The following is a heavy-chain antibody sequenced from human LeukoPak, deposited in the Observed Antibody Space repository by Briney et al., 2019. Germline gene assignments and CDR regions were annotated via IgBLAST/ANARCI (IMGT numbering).Heavy chain of an antibody. Sequence: GRSLRLSCAASGFTFSSYGMHWVRQAPGEGLEWVAVISYDGSNKYYADSVKGRFTISRDNSKNTLYLQMNSLRAEDTAVYYCAKGGIRDYYDSSGYYRDLVDFADYWGQGTLVTVSS. J-gene: IGHJ4*02. D-gene: IGHD3-22*01. CDR2: ISYDGSNK. V-gene: IGHV3-30*18. CDR1: GFTFSSYG. CDR3: AKGGIRDYYDSSGYYRDLVDFADY.